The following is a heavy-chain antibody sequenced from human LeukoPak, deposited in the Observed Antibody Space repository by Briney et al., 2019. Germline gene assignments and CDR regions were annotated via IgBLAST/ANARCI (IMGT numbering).Heavy chain of an antibody. CDR1: GGSISSYY. CDR2: IYYSGST. Sequence: PSETLSLTCTVSGGSISSYYWSWIRQPPGKGLEWIGYIYYSGSTNYNTSLKRRGTISLDTSKNQFSLKLSSVTAADTAVYYCARGVTDYYDSSGYYPDYWGQGTLVTVSS. J-gene: IGHJ4*02. V-gene: IGHV4-59*01. CDR3: ARGVTDYYDSSGYYPDY. D-gene: IGHD3-22*01.